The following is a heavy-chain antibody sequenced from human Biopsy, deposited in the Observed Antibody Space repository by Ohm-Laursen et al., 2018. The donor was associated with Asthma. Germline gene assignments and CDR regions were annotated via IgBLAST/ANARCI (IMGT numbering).Heavy chain of an antibody. D-gene: IGHD3-10*01. V-gene: IGHV4-61*01. CDR2: IYYTGSD. CDR1: GGSVSTGSYY. Sequence: GTLSLTCTVSGGSVSTGSYYWSWIRQPPGKGLEWLGYIYYTGSDNYNPSLKSRVTISVDTSKNQFSLRLNSVTAANTAVYYCARGPNYHGSGRAPIGMDVWGQGTTVTVSS. J-gene: IGHJ6*02. CDR3: ARGPNYHGSGRAPIGMDV.